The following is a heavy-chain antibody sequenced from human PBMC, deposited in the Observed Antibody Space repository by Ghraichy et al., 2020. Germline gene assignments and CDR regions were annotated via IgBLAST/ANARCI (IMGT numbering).Heavy chain of an antibody. J-gene: IGHJ4*02. CDR3: ATYCSGTCYSGVDF. CDR1: GFPFKNYA. CDR2: IGYNGVDT. D-gene: IGHD2-2*01. V-gene: IGHV3-23*01. Sequence: GGSLRLSCAASGFPFKNYAMTWVRQAPGKGLEWVSSIGYNGVDTYYADSLRGRFVISRENFKNTLYLQMNSLRVEDTAVYYCATYCSGTCYSGVDFWGQGVLVTVSS.